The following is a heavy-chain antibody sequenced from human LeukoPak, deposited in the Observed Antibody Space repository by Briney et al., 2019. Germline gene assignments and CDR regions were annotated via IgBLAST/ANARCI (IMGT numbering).Heavy chain of an antibody. J-gene: IGHJ4*02. CDR2: IRSKAYGGTT. V-gene: IGHV3-49*04. D-gene: IGHD3-3*01. CDR1: GFTFGDYA. Sequence: GRSLRLSCTASGFTFGDYAMSWVRQAPGKGLEWVGFIRSKAYGGTTEYAASVKGRFTISRDDSKSIAHLQMNSLKTGDTAVYYCTRVISRLTIFGVVIEGAVDYWGQGTLVTVSS. CDR3: TRVISRLTIFGVVIEGAVDY.